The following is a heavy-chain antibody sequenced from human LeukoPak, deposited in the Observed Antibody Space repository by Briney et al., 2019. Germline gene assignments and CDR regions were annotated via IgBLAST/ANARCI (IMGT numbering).Heavy chain of an antibody. D-gene: IGHD3-10*01. CDR3: VPRSRGMDV. J-gene: IGHJ6*02. CDR2: IYSGGST. CDR1: GFSFNNAY. Sequence: GGSLRLSCGASGFSFNNAYMSWVRQAPGKGLEWVSVIYSGGSTYYADSVKGRFIISRDNSKNTLYLQMNSLRAEDTAVYYCVPRSRGMDVWGQGTTVIVSS. V-gene: IGHV3-53*01.